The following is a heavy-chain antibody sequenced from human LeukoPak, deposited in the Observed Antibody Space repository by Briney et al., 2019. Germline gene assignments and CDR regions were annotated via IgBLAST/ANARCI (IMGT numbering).Heavy chain of an antibody. Sequence: GGSLRLSCAPSGFTFRNYWMHWVREAPGKGLVWVSRIKGDGTHTIYADSVKGRFSISRDNAKSTLYLQMRSLRADDTAVYYCVRDWDHFDFDSWGQGTLVTVSS. V-gene: IGHV3-74*01. CDR1: GFTFRNYW. J-gene: IGHJ5*01. CDR2: IKGDGTHT. CDR3: VRDWDHFDFDS. D-gene: IGHD1-26*01.